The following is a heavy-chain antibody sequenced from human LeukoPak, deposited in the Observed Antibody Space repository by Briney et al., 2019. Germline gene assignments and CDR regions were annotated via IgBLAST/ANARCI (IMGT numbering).Heavy chain of an antibody. J-gene: IGHJ4*02. CDR1: GFTFSTYG. CDR3: ARGAQLTDY. D-gene: IGHD6-13*01. Sequence: GGSPRLSCSASGFTFSTYGMHWVRQAPGKGLEYVSGIGPDGGTTYYAKSVKGRFTISRDNSKSMMYLQMGSLTADDMAVYYCARGAQLTDYWGEGTLATVSS. CDR2: IGPDGGTT. V-gene: IGHV3-64*01.